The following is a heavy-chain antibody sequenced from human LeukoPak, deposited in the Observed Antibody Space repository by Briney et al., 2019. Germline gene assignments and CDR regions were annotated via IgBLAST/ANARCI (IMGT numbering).Heavy chain of an antibody. J-gene: IGHJ4*02. Sequence: GGSLRLSCAASGFTFSSYWMSWVRQAPGQGLEWVANIKQDGSEKYYVDSVKGRFTISRDNAKNSLYLQMNSLRAEDTAVYYCASTGVVVPADPFDDWGQGTLVTVSS. CDR3: ASTGVVVPADPFDD. CDR1: GFTFSSYW. D-gene: IGHD2-2*01. V-gene: IGHV3-7*01. CDR2: IKQDGSEK.